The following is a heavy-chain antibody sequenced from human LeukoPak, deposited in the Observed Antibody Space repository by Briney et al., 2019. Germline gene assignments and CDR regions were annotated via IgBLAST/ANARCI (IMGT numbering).Heavy chain of an antibody. V-gene: IGHV3-30*18. D-gene: IGHD6-19*01. CDR3: AKVASGWPDDAFDI. CDR2: ISYDGSNK. Sequence: GGSLRLSCAASGFTFSSYGMHWVRQAPGKGLEWVAVISYDGSNKYYADSVKGRFTISRDNSKNTLYLQMNSLRAEDTAVYYCAKVASGWPDDAFDIWGQGTMVTVSS. J-gene: IGHJ3*02. CDR1: GFTFSSYG.